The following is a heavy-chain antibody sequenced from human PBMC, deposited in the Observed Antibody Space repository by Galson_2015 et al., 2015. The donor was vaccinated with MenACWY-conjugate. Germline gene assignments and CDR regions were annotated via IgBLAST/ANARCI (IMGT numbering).Heavy chain of an antibody. CDR1: GFTFSAYN. CDR2: ISTSGSTI. V-gene: IGHV3-48*04. J-gene: IGHJ3*01. CDR3: AREWITVTVNAFDV. Sequence: SLRLSCAASGFTFSAYNMNWVRQAPGKGLEWLSYISTSGSTIFSADSVKGRFTISRDNTKNSLFLQMNSLRGEDTAVYYCAREWITVTVNAFDVWGLGTMVTVSS. D-gene: IGHD4-17*01.